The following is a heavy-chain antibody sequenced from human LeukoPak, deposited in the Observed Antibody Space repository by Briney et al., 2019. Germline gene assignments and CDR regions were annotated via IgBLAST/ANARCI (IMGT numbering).Heavy chain of an antibody. CDR3: ASRGGYKFRSTVYYYYYMDV. J-gene: IGHJ6*03. CDR2: INHSGNT. Sequence: SETLSLTCAVYGGSFSGYYWSWIRQPPGKGLEWIGEINHSGNTNYNSSLKSRVTISVDTSKNQFSLKLSSVTAADTAVYYCASRGGYKFRSTVYYYYYMDVWGNGTTVTVSS. V-gene: IGHV4-34*01. D-gene: IGHD3-10*01. CDR1: GGSFSGYY.